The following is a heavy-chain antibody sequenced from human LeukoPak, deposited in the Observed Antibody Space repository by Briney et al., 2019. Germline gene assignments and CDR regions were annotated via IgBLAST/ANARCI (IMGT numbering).Heavy chain of an antibody. D-gene: IGHD5-12*01. CDR2: INAYDGNT. J-gene: IGHJ4*02. CDR1: GYTLTSYG. V-gene: IGHV1-18*04. Sequence: ASVKVSCKASGYTLTSYGISWVRQAPGQGLDGMGWINAYDGNTNNAQKLHGRVTMTTDTSTSTAYMELRSLRSDDTAVYYCATRRRYGGYDFDYWGQGTLVTVSS. CDR3: ATRRRYGGYDFDY.